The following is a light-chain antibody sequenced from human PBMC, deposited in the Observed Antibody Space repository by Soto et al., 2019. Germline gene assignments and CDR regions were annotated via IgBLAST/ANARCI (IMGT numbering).Light chain of an antibody. CDR1: QSVSSNY. V-gene: IGKV3-20*01. J-gene: IGKJ1*01. Sequence: EIVLTQSPGTLSLSPGERATLSCRASQSVSSNYLAWYQQKPGQAPRLLIYGASSRATGIPDRFSGSGSGTDFTLTIRRLEPEDFALYYCQQYGSSPRTFGQGTKVEIK. CDR3: QQYGSSPRT. CDR2: GAS.